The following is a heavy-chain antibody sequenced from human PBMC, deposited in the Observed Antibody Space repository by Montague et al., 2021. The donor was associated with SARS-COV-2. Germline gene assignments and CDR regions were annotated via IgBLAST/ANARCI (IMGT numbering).Heavy chain of an antibody. V-gene: IGHV4-39*01. D-gene: IGHD3-10*01. CDR3: ARHCVVRGVSAGWFDP. CDR2: IYFSGST. CDR1: GGSISSSSYY. Sequence: SDTLSLTCTVSGGSISSSSYYWGWIRQPPGKGLEWIGSIYFSGSTYYNPSLKSRVTISVDTSKNQFSLKLSSVTAADTAVYYCARHCVVRGVSAGWFDPWGQGTLVTVSS. J-gene: IGHJ5*02.